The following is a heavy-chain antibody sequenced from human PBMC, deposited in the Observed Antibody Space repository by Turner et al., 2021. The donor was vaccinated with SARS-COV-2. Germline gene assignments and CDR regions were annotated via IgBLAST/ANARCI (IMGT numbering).Heavy chain of an antibody. CDR3: ARLMDTAMDYYGTEV. J-gene: IGHJ6*02. Sequence: QLQLQESRSGLVKPSETPSLTCTVSGGSISSSSYCWGWIRQPPGKGLEWIVNIYYSGSDYYNPSLKSRVTISVDPSKNQFSLKLTSVTAADTAVYYCARLMDTAMDYYGTEVWGQGTTVTVSS. CDR1: GGSISSSSYC. D-gene: IGHD5-18*01. V-gene: IGHV4-39*01. CDR2: IYYSGSD.